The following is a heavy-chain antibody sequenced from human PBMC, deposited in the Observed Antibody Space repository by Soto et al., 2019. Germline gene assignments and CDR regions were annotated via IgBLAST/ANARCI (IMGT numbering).Heavy chain of an antibody. Sequence: QVQLVESGGGVVQPGRSVRLSCAASGFTFSSYAMHWVRQAPGKGLEWVAVISYDGSNKYYADSVKGRFTISRDNSKNTLYLQMNSLRAEDTAVYYCARDVYSSGWYMCDYWGQGTLVTVSS. J-gene: IGHJ4*02. CDR1: GFTFSSYA. V-gene: IGHV3-30-3*01. D-gene: IGHD6-19*01. CDR2: ISYDGSNK. CDR3: ARDVYSSGWYMCDY.